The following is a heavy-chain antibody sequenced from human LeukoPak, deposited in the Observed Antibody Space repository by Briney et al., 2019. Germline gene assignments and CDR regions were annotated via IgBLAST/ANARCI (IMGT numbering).Heavy chain of an antibody. D-gene: IGHD3-10*01. CDR2: IYHSGST. CDR1: SGSISSGGYS. Sequence: PSQTLSLTCAVSSGSISSGGYSWSWIRQPPGKGLEWIGYIYHSGSTYYNPSLKSQVTISVDRSKNQFSLKLSSVTAADTAVYYCARHGVLLWFGEFGAFDIWGQGTMVTVSS. CDR3: ARHGVLLWFGEFGAFDI. V-gene: IGHV4-30-2*01. J-gene: IGHJ3*02.